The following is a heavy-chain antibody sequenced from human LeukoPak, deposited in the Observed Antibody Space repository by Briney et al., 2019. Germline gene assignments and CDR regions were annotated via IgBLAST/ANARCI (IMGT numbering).Heavy chain of an antibody. J-gene: IGHJ4*02. CDR3: ARDGEGYSYGYDFPYYFDY. D-gene: IGHD5-18*01. V-gene: IGHV1-18*01. Sequence: GASVKVSCKASGYTFTSYGISWVRQAPGQGLEWMGWISAYNGNTNYAQKLQGRVTMTTDTSTSTAYMGLRSLRSDDTAVYYCARDGEGYSYGYDFPYYFDYWGQGTLVTVSS. CDR2: ISAYNGNT. CDR1: GYTFTSYG.